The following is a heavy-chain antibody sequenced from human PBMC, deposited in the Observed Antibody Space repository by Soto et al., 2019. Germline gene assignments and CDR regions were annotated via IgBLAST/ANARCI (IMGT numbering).Heavy chain of an antibody. Sequence: HGESLKISCKGSGYSFTSYWIGWVRQMPGKGLEWMGIIYPGDSDTRYSPSFQGQVTISADKSISTAYLQWSSLKASDTAMYYCARTSAAGKYYYGMDVWGRGTTVTGSS. D-gene: IGHD6-13*01. CDR1: GYSFTSYW. CDR3: ARTSAAGKYYYGMDV. V-gene: IGHV5-51*01. CDR2: IYPGDSDT. J-gene: IGHJ6*02.